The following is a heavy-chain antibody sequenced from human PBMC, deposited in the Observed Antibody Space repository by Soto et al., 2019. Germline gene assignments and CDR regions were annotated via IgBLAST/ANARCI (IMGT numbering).Heavy chain of an antibody. CDR1: GYRFSSFW. D-gene: IGHD3-22*01. V-gene: IGHV5-51*01. CDR2: IYPADSDT. J-gene: IGHJ4*02. CDR3: ARQAAYSESSAYYPLDY. Sequence: EVQLVQSRAEVKKPGESLKISCKVSGYRFSSFWIGWVRQMPGKGLEWLGIIYPADSDTRYSPSFQGQVTISADKSISTAYLQWSSLKASDTAIYYCARQAAYSESSAYYPLDYWGQGTLVTVSS.